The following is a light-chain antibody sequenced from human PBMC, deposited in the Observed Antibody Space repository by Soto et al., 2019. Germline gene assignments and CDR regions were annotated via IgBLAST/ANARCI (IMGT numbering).Light chain of an antibody. Sequence: QSALAQPASVSGSPGQWITIPCTRTSSDVCGYIYVSWYQQHPGKAPKLVIYEVSNRPSGVSNRFSGCKSSNTASLTISGLQAEDESDYYCSSYTSSNTPFVFGTETKGTLL. CDR1: SSDVCGYIY. V-gene: IGLV2-14*01. CDR2: EVS. CDR3: SSYTSSNTPFV. J-gene: IGLJ1*01.